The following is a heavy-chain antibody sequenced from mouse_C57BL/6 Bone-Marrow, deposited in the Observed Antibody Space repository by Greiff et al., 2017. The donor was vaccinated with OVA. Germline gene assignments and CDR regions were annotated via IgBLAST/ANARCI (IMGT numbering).Heavy chain of an antibody. J-gene: IGHJ4*01. Sequence: EVQLVESGGDLVKPGGSLKLSCAASGFTFSSYGMSWVRQTPDKRLEWVATISSGGSYTYYPDSVKGRFTISRDNAKNTLYLQMSSLKSEDTAMYYCARLIYYGFYYAMDYWGQGTSVTVSS. CDR2: ISSGGSYT. V-gene: IGHV5-6*01. D-gene: IGHD2-2*01. CDR3: ARLIYYGFYYAMDY. CDR1: GFTFSSYG.